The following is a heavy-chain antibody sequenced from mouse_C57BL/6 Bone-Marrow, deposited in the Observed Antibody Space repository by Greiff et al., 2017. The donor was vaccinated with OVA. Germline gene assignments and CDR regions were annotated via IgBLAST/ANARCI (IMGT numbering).Heavy chain of an antibody. V-gene: IGHV1-81*01. D-gene: IGHD1-1*01. Sequence: VQLQQSGAELARPGASVKLSCKASGYTFTSYGISWVKQRTGQGLEWIGEIYPRSGNTYYNEKFKGKATLTADKSSSTAYMELRSLTSEDSAVYFCANYCGSSYDWYFDVWGTGTTVTVSA. CDR1: GYTFTSYG. CDR2: IYPRSGNT. CDR3: ANYCGSSYDWYFDV. J-gene: IGHJ1*03.